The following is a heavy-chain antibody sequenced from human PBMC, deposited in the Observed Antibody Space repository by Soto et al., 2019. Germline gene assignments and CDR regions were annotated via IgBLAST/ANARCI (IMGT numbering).Heavy chain of an antibody. CDR2: ISSSSSTI. CDR1: GFPFSSYS. D-gene: IGHD6-6*01. Sequence: GGSLRLSCAASGFPFSSYSMNWVRQAPGKGLEWVSYISSSSSTIYYADSVKGRFTISRDNAKNSLYLQMNSLRAEDTAVYYCARDLNLASLDYWGQGNLVTGSS. J-gene: IGHJ4*02. V-gene: IGHV3-48*01. CDR3: ARDLNLASLDY.